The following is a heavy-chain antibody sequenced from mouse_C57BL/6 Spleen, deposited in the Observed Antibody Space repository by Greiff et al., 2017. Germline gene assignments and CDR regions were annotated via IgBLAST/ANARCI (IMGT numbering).Heavy chain of an antibody. J-gene: IGHJ3*01. CDR1: GFTFSDYG. V-gene: IGHV5-17*01. CDR2: ICSGRSTI. CDR3: ARRDSSGLAWFAY. D-gene: IGHD3-2*02. Sequence: EVQVVESGGGLVKPGGSLKLSCAASGFTFSDYGMHLVRQAPEQGLEWVAYICSGRSTIYYADTVKGRFTLSRDNAKNTLFVQMTSLSSEATAMDYCARRDSSGLAWFAYWGQGTLVTVSA.